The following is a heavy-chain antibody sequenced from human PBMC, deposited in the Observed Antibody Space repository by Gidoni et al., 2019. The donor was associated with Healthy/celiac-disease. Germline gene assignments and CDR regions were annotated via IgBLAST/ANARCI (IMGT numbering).Heavy chain of an antibody. CDR3: ARGFARYCSSTSCSNYYYYYGMDV. V-gene: IGHV4-34*01. CDR1: GGSFSGYT. D-gene: IGHD2-2*01. Sequence: QVQLQQWGAGLLKPSETLSLTCAVYGGSFSGYTWSWIRQPPGKGLEWIGYINHSGRTNYNPSLKSRVTISVDTSKNQFSLKLSSVTAADTAVYYCARGFARYCSSTSCSNYYYYYGMDVWGQGTTVTVSS. J-gene: IGHJ6*02. CDR2: INHSGRT.